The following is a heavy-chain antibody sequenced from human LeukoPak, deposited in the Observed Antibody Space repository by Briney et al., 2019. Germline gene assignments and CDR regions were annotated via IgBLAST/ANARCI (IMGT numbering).Heavy chain of an antibody. CDR2: IYYSGST. CDR1: GGSISSSSYY. V-gene: IGHV4-39*07. CDR3: ARGLGAAAGPGMEFDY. J-gene: IGHJ4*02. D-gene: IGHD6-13*01. Sequence: PSETLSLTCTVSGGSISSSSYYWGWIRQPPGKGLEWIGSIYYSGSTYYNLSLKSRVTISVDTSKNQFSLKLSSVTAADTAVYYCARGLGAAAGPGMEFDYWGQGTLVTVSS.